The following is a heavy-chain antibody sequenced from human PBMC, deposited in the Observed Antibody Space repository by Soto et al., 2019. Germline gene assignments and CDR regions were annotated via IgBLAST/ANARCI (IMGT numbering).Heavy chain of an antibody. Sequence: EVQLLESGGGLVQPGGSLRLSCAASGFTFSSYAMSWVRQAPGKGLEWVSAISTSGGSTYYADSVKGRFTISRDNSKKTLYLQMNSLRAEDTAVYYCARAYSDAFDIWGQGTMVTVSS. CDR1: GFTFSSYA. J-gene: IGHJ3*02. CDR2: ISTSGGST. CDR3: ARAYSDAFDI. D-gene: IGHD2-21*01. V-gene: IGHV3-23*01.